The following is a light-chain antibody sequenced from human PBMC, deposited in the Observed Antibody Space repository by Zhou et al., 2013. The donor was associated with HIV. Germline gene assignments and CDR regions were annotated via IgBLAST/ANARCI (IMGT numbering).Light chain of an antibody. CDR2: GAS. Sequence: EIVLTQSPGTLSLSPGERATLSCRASQSVNSNSLAWYQQKPGQAPRLLIYGASSRATGIPARFSGSGSGTDFTLTISSVEPEDFALYYCQQSTDEVTFGQGTKLEIK. CDR3: QQSTDEVT. J-gene: IGKJ2*01. V-gene: IGKV3-20*01. CDR1: QSVNSNS.